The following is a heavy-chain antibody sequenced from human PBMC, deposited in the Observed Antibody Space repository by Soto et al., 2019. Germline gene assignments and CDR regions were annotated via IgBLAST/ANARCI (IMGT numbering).Heavy chain of an antibody. CDR1: GFTFSSYG. CDR2: IWYDGSNK. J-gene: IGHJ6*03. Sequence: PGGSLRLSCAASGFTFSSYGMHWVRQAPGKGLEWVAVIWYDGSNKYYADSVKGRFTISRDNSKNTLYLQMNSLRAEDTAVYYCARSPAGSGSYYYMDVWGKGTTVTVSS. V-gene: IGHV3-33*01. D-gene: IGHD3-10*01. CDR3: ARSPAGSGSYYYMDV.